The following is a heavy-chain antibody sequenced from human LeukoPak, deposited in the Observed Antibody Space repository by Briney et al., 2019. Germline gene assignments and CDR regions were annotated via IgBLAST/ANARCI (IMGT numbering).Heavy chain of an antibody. Sequence: SSETLSLTCTVSGGSISSYYWSWIRQPPGKRLEWIGYIHSSGSTNYSPSLKSRVTISVDTSKNQFSLKLSSLTAADTAVYYCAAQGSSWDAFDIWGRGTMVTVSS. CDR1: GGSISSYY. J-gene: IGHJ3*02. CDR2: IHSSGST. D-gene: IGHD6-13*01. CDR3: AAQGSSWDAFDI. V-gene: IGHV4-59*01.